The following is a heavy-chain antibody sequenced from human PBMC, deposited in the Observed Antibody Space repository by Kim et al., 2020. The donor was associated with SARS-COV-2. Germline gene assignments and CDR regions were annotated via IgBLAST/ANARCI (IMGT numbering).Heavy chain of an antibody. Sequence: VSVKSRITINPDASKNQFSLQLNSVTPEDTAVYYCARVPKYSSSSSWFDPWGQGTLVTVSS. CDR3: ARVPKYSSSSSWFDP. V-gene: IGHV6-1*01. J-gene: IGHJ5*02. D-gene: IGHD6-6*01.